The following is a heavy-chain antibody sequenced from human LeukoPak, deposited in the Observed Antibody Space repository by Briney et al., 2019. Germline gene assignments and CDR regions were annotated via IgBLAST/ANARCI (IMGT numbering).Heavy chain of an antibody. CDR1: GFTVISSY. CDR2: IYSGGST. CDR3: ASWVGDSSGYYSFDY. J-gene: IGHJ4*02. V-gene: IGHV3-53*01. D-gene: IGHD3-22*01. Sequence: PGGSLRLSCAASGFTVISSYMSWVRQAPGKGLEWVSVIYSGGSTYYADSVKGRFTISRDNSKNTLYLQMNSLRAEDTAMYYCASWVGDSSGYYSFDYWGQGTLVTVSS.